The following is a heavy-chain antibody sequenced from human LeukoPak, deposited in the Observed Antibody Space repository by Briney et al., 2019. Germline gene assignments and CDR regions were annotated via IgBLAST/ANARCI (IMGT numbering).Heavy chain of an antibody. D-gene: IGHD3-3*01. J-gene: IGHJ4*02. CDR2: ITGRGGST. V-gene: IGHV3-23*01. CDR3: ARSSNYYFWSGFDY. CDR1: GFTFNTYV. Sequence: PGGSLRLSCAASGFTFNTYVMTCVRQAPGKGLEWVSAITGRGGSTYYADSVKGRFTISRDNSKNTLYLQMNSLRAEDTAIYYCARSSNYYFWSGFDYWGQGTLVTVSS.